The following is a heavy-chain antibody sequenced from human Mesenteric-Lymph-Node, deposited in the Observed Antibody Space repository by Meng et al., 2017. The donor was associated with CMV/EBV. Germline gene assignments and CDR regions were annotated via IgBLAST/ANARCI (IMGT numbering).Heavy chain of an antibody. CDR2: IEWDDDK. D-gene: IGHD3-16*01. Sequence: SGPTLVKPTQTLTLTCTFSGFSLTTRGMRVSWIRQPPGKALEWLARIEWDDDKFYSTSPRTRLTISKDTSKNQVVLTMTNMDPVDTATYYCARTLGGAASTRGGMDVWGQGTTVTVSS. CDR3: ARTLGGAASTRGGMDV. J-gene: IGHJ6*02. V-gene: IGHV2-70*04. CDR1: GFSLTTRGMR.